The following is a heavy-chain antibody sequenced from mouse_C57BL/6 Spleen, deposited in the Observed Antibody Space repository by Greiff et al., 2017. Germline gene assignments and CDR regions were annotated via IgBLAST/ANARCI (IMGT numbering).Heavy chain of an antibody. CDR3: AIDGLDCYVDV. Sequence: QVQLQQPGAELVKPGASVKVSCKASGYTFTSYWMHWVKQRPGQGLEWIGRINPSDSDTNYNQKFKGKATLPVDKSSSTAYMQLSSLTSEDAAVYYCAIDGLDCYVDVWGTGTTVTVSS. V-gene: IGHV1-74*01. J-gene: IGHJ1*03. CDR1: GYTFTSYW. D-gene: IGHD2-3*01. CDR2: INPSDSDT.